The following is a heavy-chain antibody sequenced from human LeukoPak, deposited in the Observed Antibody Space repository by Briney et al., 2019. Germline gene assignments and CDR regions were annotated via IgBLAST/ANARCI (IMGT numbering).Heavy chain of an antibody. CDR3: ARVEYSNTRGAFNV. CDR1: GFTFSGYW. V-gene: IGHV3-7*01. J-gene: IGHJ3*01. Sequence: GGSLRLSCAASGFTFSGYWMSWVRQAPGNGLEWVASIKQDGREIYYVDSVKGRFTISRDNAKNSLYLQINSLRAEDTAVYYCARVEYSNTRGAFNVWGQGTMVTVSS. CDR2: IKQDGREI. D-gene: IGHD6-13*01.